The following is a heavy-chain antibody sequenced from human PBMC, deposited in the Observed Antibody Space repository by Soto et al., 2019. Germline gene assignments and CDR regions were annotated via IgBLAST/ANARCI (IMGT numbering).Heavy chain of an antibody. Sequence: ASVKVSCKASGYTFTGYYMHWVRQAPGQGLEWMGWINPNSGGTNYAQKFQGWVTMTRDTSISTAYMELSRLRSDDTAVYYCARDLLVGAAWGTQTKNYYYCGMDVWGQGTTVTSP. D-gene: IGHD1-26*01. CDR2: INPNSGGT. J-gene: IGHJ6*02. V-gene: IGHV1-2*04. CDR1: GYTFTGYY. CDR3: ARDLLVGAAWGTQTKNYYYCGMDV.